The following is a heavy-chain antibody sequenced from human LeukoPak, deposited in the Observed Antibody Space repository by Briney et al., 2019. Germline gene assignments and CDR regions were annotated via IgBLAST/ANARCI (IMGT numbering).Heavy chain of an antibody. CDR1: GFTFSSYS. D-gene: IGHD4-17*01. CDR3: ARGTVTIAMDV. CDR2: ISSSPSTI. Sequence: GGSLRLSCAASGFTFSSYSMNWVRQAPGKGLEWVSFISSSPSTIYYADSVKGRFTISRDNAKNSLYLQMNSLRAGDTAVYYCARGTVTIAMDVWGQGTTVTVSS. J-gene: IGHJ6*02. V-gene: IGHV3-48*04.